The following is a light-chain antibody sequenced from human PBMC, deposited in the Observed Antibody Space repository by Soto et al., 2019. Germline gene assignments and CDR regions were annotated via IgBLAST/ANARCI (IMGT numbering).Light chain of an antibody. CDR3: QHRSSWPLT. Sequence: DIVLTQSPATLSLSPGEGATLSCRASQSVSTYLACHQQRPGQAPRLLIYDASSRAPGTPARFSGSGSGRDFTLTISSXEPEDFAIYYCQHRSSWPLTFGGGTKVDTK. J-gene: IGKJ4*01. CDR1: QSVSTY. V-gene: IGKV3-11*02. CDR2: DAS.